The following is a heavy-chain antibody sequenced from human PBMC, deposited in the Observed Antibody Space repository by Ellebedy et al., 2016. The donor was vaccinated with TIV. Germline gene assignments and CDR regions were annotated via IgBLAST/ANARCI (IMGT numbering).Heavy chain of an antibody. Sequence: KFQGRVTITRDTSASTAYMELSSLRSEDTAVYYCARDGNHGDWYWFDPWGQGTLVTVSS. CDR3: ARDGNHGDWYWFDP. D-gene: IGHD4-17*01. V-gene: IGHV1-3*01. J-gene: IGHJ5*02.